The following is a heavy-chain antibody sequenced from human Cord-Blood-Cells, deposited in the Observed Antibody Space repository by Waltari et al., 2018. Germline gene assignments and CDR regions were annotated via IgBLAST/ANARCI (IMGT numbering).Heavy chain of an antibody. V-gene: IGHV3-21*01. D-gene: IGHD6-13*01. CDR3: ARVSSWYAFDI. CDR2: ISSSSSYI. J-gene: IGHJ3*02. CDR1: GFTFSSYR. Sequence: EVQLVESGGGLVKPGGSLRLSCAASGFTFSSYRMNWVRQAPGKGLEWVSSISSSSSYIYYADSVKGRFTISRDNAKNSLYLQMNSLRAEDTAVYYCARVSSWYAFDIWGQGTMVTVSS.